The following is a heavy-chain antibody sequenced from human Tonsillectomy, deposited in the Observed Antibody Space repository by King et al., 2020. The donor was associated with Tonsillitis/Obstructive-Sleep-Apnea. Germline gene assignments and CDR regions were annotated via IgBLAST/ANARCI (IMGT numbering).Heavy chain of an antibody. V-gene: IGHV3-74*01. CDR2: INSDGSNT. Sequence: VQLVESGGGLVQPGGSLRLPCGASRFTFSSYWMHWVRQVPGKGLVWVSRINSDGSNTGYEDSVKGRFTISRDNAENTLYLQMNSLRAEDTAVYYCARGSSDWYGIDYWGQGTLVTVSS. CDR3: ARGSSDWYGIDY. J-gene: IGHJ4*02. D-gene: IGHD6-19*01. CDR1: RFTFSSYW.